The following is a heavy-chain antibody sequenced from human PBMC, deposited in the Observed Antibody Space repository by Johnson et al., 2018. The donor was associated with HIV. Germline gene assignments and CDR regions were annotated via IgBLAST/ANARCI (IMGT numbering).Heavy chain of an antibody. CDR3: ARVGSGELLDGFDI. Sequence: VQLVESGGGLVQPGGSPRLSCAASPFTVSSNYMSWVRQAPGKGLEWVSVIYSGGSTYYADSVKGRFTISRDNSKNTLYLQMNSLRAGDTAMYYCARVGSGELLDGFDIWGQGTMVTVSS. V-gene: IGHV3-66*01. CDR1: PFTVSSNY. CDR2: IYSGGST. J-gene: IGHJ3*02. D-gene: IGHD3-10*01.